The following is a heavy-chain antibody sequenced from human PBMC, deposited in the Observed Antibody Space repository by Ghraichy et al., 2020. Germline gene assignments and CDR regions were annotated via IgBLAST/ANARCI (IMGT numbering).Heavy chain of an antibody. D-gene: IGHD2-15*01. CDR1: GFSFSNYL. Sequence: LSLTCEASGFSFSNYLMSWVRQAPGKGLEWVAGISGDGSHTYYADSVKGRFTFSRDNSKNSLSLQMNSLEAGDTAVYYCEKGDVVVEAAAFYYYYGLDAWGQGTTVIVSS. CDR3: EKGDVVVEAAAFYYYYGLDA. J-gene: IGHJ6*02. CDR2: ISGDGSHT. V-gene: IGHV3-23*01.